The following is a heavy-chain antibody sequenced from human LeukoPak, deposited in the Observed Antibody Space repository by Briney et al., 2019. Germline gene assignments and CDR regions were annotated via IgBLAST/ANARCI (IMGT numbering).Heavy chain of an antibody. CDR3: ARDCRDGYINYYYMDV. CDR1: GGSISSGGYY. Sequence: SQTLSLTCTVSGGSISSGGYYWRWIRQPPGKGLEWIGYIYHSGSTYYNPSLKSRVTISVDRSKNQFSLKLSSVTAADTAVYYCARDCRDGYINYYYMDVWGKGTTVTVSS. CDR2: IYHSGST. J-gene: IGHJ6*03. V-gene: IGHV4-30-2*01. D-gene: IGHD5-24*01.